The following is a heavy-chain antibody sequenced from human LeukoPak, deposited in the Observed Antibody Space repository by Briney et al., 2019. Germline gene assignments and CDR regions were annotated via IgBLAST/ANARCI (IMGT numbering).Heavy chain of an antibody. Sequence: GGTLRLSCAASGFSFSNYGMTWVRQAPGKGLEWVAVISYDGSDKYHADSVKGRFTTSRDNAKNSLYLQMNSLRAEDTAVYYCARDRHRYHYDGSGYPPYWGQGTLVTVSS. CDR3: ARDRHRYHYDGSGYPPY. J-gene: IGHJ4*02. CDR1: GFSFSNYG. CDR2: ISYDGSDK. V-gene: IGHV3-30*03. D-gene: IGHD3-22*01.